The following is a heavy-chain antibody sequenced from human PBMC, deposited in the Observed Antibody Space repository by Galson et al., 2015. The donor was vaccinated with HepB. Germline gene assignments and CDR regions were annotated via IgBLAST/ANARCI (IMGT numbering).Heavy chain of an antibody. J-gene: IGHJ6*03. CDR1: GDSVSSNSAA. V-gene: IGHV6-1*01. Sequence: CAISGDSVSSNSAAWNGIRQSPSRGLEWLGRTYYRSKWYTEYAVSVKSRITINPDTFKDQFSLQLNPVTPEDTAVYYCAWARGYMDVWGRGTTVTVSS. CDR2: TYYRSKWYT. CDR3: AWARGYMDV. D-gene: IGHD7-27*01.